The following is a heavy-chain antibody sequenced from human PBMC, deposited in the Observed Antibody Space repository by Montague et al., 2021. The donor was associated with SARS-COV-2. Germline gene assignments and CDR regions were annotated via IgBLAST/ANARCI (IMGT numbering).Heavy chain of an antibody. CDR3: ARGAPGY. CDR1: VGSFSGCW. Sequence: SETLSLTCAVYVGSFSGCWWTWIRQSPGKSLEWTGGINDSGTTKYNPSLKSRVTISVDTSKNQFSLDLTSVTVADTAVYYCARGAPGYWGQGTLVTVSP. CDR2: INDSGTT. V-gene: IGHV4-34*01. J-gene: IGHJ4*02.